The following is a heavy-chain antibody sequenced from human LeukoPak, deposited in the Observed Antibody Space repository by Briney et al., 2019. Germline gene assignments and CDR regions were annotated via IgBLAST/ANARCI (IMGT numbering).Heavy chain of an antibody. CDR1: GYTFTGYY. V-gene: IGHV1-2*02. J-gene: IGHJ4*02. CDR3: ARVDSSGWYYFDY. Sequence: GASVKVSCKASGYTFTGYYMHWVQQAPGQGLEWMGWINPNSGGTNYAQKFQGRVTMTRDTSISTAYMELSRLRSDDTAVYYCARVDSSGWYYFDYWGQGTLVTVSS. D-gene: IGHD6-19*01. CDR2: INPNSGGT.